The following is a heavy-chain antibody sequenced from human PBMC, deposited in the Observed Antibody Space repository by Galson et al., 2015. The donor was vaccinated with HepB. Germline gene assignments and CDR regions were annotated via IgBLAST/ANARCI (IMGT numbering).Heavy chain of an antibody. J-gene: IGHJ4*02. CDR2: IFYRGST. CDR3: ARLERNSGSFDY. CDR1: GGSISNCDYY. Sequence: TLSLTCFVSGGSISNCDYYWSWIRQSPGQGLEWIGHIFYRGSTYYKSSLENRVTISVDTSKNHFSLKLNFVTAADTAVYYCARLERNSGSFDYWGQGTLVTVSS. V-gene: IGHV4-30-4*01. D-gene: IGHD3-10*01.